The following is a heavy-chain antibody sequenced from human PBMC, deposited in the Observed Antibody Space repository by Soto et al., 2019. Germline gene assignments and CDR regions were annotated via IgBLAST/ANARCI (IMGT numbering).Heavy chain of an antibody. D-gene: IGHD5-12*01. Sequence: SETLSLTCTVSGGSISGYFWNWIRQPPGKGLEWIGYIYSSGSTNYNPSLKSRVTISVDTSKNKFSLNLSSVTAADTAVYYCARSEKGMATILDYWGQGILVTVSS. CDR3: ARSEKGMATILDY. CDR2: IYSSGST. V-gene: IGHV4-59*01. CDR1: GGSISGYF. J-gene: IGHJ4*02.